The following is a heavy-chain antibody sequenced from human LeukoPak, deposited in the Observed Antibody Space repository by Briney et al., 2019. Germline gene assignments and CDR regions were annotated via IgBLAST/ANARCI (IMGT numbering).Heavy chain of an antibody. V-gene: IGHV4-34*01. CDR3: AEAGWGFDY. D-gene: IGHD3-16*01. Sequence: PSETLSLTCAVYGGSFSGYYWSWIRQPPGKGLEWIGEINHSGSTNYNPSLKSRVTISVDTSKNQFSPKLSSVTAADTAVYYCAEAGWGFDYWGQGTLVAVSS. CDR2: INHSGST. CDR1: GGSFSGYY. J-gene: IGHJ4*02.